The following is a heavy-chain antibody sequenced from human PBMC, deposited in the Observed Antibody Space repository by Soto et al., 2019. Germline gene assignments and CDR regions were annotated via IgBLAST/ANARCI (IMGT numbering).Heavy chain of an antibody. J-gene: IGHJ4*02. CDR1: GGSISSYY. CDR2: IYYSGST. V-gene: IGHV4-59*01. Sequence: QVQLQESGPGLVKPSETLSLTCTVSGGSISSYYWSWIRQPPGKGLEWIGYIYYSGSTNYNPSLKSRVTISVDTSKNQFSLKLSSVTAADTAVYYCARAGSYSGYGLGGYFDYWGQGTLVTVSS. CDR3: ARAGSYSGYGLGGYFDY. D-gene: IGHD5-12*01.